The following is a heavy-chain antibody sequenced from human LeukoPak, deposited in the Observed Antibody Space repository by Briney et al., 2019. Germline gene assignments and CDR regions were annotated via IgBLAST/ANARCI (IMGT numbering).Heavy chain of an antibody. CDR1: GFTFSTYS. CDR2: ISSSSSTI. D-gene: IGHD3-16*01. CDR3: AREELGSSLGFDP. V-gene: IGHV3-48*01. J-gene: IGHJ5*02. Sequence: GGSLRLSCAASGFTFSTYSMNWVRQAPGKGLEWVSYISSSSSTIYYADSVKGRFTISRDNAKNSLYLQMNSLRAEDTAVYYCAREELGSSLGFDPWGQGTLVTVSS.